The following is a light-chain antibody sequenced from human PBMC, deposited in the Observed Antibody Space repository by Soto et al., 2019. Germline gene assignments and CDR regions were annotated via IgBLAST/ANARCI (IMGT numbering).Light chain of an antibody. V-gene: IGLV2-14*03. CDR1: SSDVGAYDY. CDR3: SSYTSSRTIV. CDR2: DVS. Sequence: QSVLSQPASVSGSPGQSITVSCTGTSSDVGAYDYVSWYQHHPGKAPKLMIYDVSYRPSGVSNRFSGSKSGNTASLTISGLQAEDEADYSCSSYTSSRTIVFGTGTKVTVL. J-gene: IGLJ1*01.